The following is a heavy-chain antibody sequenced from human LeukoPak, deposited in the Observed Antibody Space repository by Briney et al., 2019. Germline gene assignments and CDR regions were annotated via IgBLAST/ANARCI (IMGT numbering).Heavy chain of an antibody. D-gene: IGHD5-12*01. Sequence: GGSLRLSCAASGFTFSSYWMSWVRQAPGKGLEWVANIKRDGSEKYYVDSVKGRFTISRDNAKNSLYLQMNSLRAEDTAVYYCARIPYSGYDQPFDYWGQGTLVTVSS. V-gene: IGHV3-7*01. CDR3: ARIPYSGYDQPFDY. CDR2: IKRDGSEK. J-gene: IGHJ4*02. CDR1: GFTFSSYW.